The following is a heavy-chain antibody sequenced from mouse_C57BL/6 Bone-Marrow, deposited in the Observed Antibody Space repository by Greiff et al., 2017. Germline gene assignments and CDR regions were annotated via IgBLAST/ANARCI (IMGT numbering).Heavy chain of an antibody. CDR1: GYTITSGYY. D-gene: IGHD2-4*01. V-gene: IGHV3-6*01. J-gene: IGHJ3*01. Sequence: EVHLVESGPGLVKPSQSLSLTCSVTGYTITSGYYWSWNRQFPGNKLGGMGYISYDGSNNYNPSLKNRITITRDTSKNKFFLKLNSVTTEDTATYCCAEYYDEAYWGQGTLVTVSA. CDR2: ISYDGSN. CDR3: AEYYDEAY.